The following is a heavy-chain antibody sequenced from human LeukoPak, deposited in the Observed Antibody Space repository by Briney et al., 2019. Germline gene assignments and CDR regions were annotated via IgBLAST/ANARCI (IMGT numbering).Heavy chain of an antibody. CDR3: ARHRAYYYGSGSHNPTFYYYYFGMDG. D-gene: IGHD3-10*01. J-gene: IGHJ6*02. V-gene: IGHV4-59*08. CDR1: GGSISSYY. Sequence: SETLSLTCTVSGGSISSYYWSWIRQPPGKGLEWIGYIYYSGSTNYNPSLKSRVTISVDTSKNQFSLKLSSVTAADTAVYYCARHRAYYYGSGSHNPTFYYYYFGMDGWGQGTTVTVSS. CDR2: IYYSGST.